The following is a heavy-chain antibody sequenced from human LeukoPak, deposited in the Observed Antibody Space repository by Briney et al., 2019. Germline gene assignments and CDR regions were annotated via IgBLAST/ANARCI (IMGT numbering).Heavy chain of an antibody. CDR1: GFTFSSYW. Sequence: GGSLRLSCAASGFTFSSYWMSWVRQAPGKGLEWVANIKQDGSEKYYVGSVKGRFTISRDNAKNSLYLQMNSLRAEDTAVYYCARAIRVAYLYYFDYWGQGALVTVSS. V-gene: IGHV3-7*01. CDR3: ARAIRVAYLYYFDY. D-gene: IGHD2/OR15-2a*01. CDR2: IKQDGSEK. J-gene: IGHJ4*02.